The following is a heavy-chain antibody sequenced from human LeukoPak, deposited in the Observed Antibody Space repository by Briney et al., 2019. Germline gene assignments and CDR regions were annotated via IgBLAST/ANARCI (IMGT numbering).Heavy chain of an antibody. CDR3: ARGLVVPAASYYYYYMDV. D-gene: IGHD2-2*01. J-gene: IGHJ6*03. V-gene: IGHV4-4*07. CDR1: GGSISSYY. CDR2: IYTSGST. Sequence: TSETLSLTCTVSGGSISSYYWSWIRQPAGKGLEWIGRIYTSGSTNYNPSLKSRVTMSVDTSKNQFSLKLSSVTAADTAVYYCARGLVVPAASYYYYYMDVWGKGTTVTVSS.